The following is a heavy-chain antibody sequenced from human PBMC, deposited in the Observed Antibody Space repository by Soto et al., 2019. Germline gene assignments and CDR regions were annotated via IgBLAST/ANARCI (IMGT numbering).Heavy chain of an antibody. CDR3: ARVSGEVATIFAY. D-gene: IGHD5-12*01. CDR1: DGSISSYY. V-gene: IGHV4-59*01. CDR2: VYYTGNT. J-gene: IGHJ4*02. Sequence: KASETLSLTCTVSDGSISSYYWSWIRQPPGKGLEWIGYVYYTGNTNYSPSLKSRVTISVDTSKNQFSLKLNSVTAADTAVYYCARVSGEVATIFAYWGQGTLVTVSS.